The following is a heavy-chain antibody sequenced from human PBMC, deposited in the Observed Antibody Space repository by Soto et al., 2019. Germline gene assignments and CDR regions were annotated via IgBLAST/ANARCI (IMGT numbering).Heavy chain of an antibody. CDR1: GFTFSDYY. J-gene: IGHJ6*03. V-gene: IGHV3-11*01. Sequence: QVQLVESGAGLSKPGGSLTLSCKASGFTFSDYYMSWIRQAPGQGLEWISYISSSAGTIYYADSVKGSFTISRDNAENSLYLQTDGLRAADTAVYFCARAFRKVLSTAITHYYYYYYMDVWGKGTTVTVSS. CDR2: ISSSAGTI. CDR3: ARAFRKVLSTAITHYYYYYYMDV. D-gene: IGHD2-21*02.